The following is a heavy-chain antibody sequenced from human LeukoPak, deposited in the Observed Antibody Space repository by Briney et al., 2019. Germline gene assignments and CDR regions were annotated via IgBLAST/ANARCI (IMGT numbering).Heavy chain of an antibody. Sequence: SETLSLTCAVYGGSFSGYYWSWIRQPPGMGLEWIGEINHSGSTNYNPSLKSRVTISVDTSKNQFSLKLSSVTAADTAVYYCARQTMVRGVISDYWGQGTLVTVSS. CDR2: INHSGST. V-gene: IGHV4-34*01. CDR1: GGSFSGYY. J-gene: IGHJ4*02. CDR3: ARQTMVRGVISDY. D-gene: IGHD3-10*01.